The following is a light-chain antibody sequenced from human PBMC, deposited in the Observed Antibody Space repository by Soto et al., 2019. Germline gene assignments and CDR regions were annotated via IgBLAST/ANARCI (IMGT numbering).Light chain of an antibody. CDR2: EVT. CDR1: SGDIGSYNR. J-gene: IGLJ1*01. V-gene: IGLV2-14*01. CDR3: SSYTNINTRACV. Sequence: QSVLTQPASVSVSPGQSITISCTGTSGDIGSYNRVSWYQQHPGKAPKLIIYEVTDRPSGVSTRFSGSKSGNTASLTISGLQAEDEAEYYCSSYTNINTRACVFGTGTKVTVL.